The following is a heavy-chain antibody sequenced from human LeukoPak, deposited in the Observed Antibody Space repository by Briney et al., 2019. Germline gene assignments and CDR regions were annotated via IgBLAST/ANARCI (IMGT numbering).Heavy chain of an antibody. V-gene: IGHV4-61*02. J-gene: IGHJ3*02. Sequence: PSETLSLTCTVSGGSISSGSYYWSWIRQPARKGLEWIGRIYTSGSTNYNPSLKSRVTISVDTSKNQFSLKLSSVTAADTAVYYCARDTRIAARNDAFDIWGQGTMVTVSS. CDR2: IYTSGST. D-gene: IGHD6-6*01. CDR3: ARDTRIAARNDAFDI. CDR1: GGSISSGSYY.